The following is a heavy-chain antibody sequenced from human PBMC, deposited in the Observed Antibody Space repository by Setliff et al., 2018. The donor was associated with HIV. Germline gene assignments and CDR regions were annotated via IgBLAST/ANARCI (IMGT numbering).Heavy chain of an antibody. CDR3: ARGRHSGTYEAFDI. V-gene: IGHV1-2*02. J-gene: IGHJ3*02. D-gene: IGHD1-26*01. Sequence: ASVKVSCKASGYSFTAYYIHFVRQAPGQGLEWMGWIQTNSGGTKSAQKFQGRVTMTRDTSISTAYMELNSLTFDDTAVYYCARGRHSGTYEAFDIWGPGTMVT. CDR2: IQTNSGGT. CDR1: GYSFTAYY.